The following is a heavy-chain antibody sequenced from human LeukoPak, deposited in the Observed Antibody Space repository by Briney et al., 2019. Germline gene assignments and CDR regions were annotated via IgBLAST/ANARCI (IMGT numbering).Heavy chain of an antibody. V-gene: IGHV3-7*01. J-gene: IGHJ1*01. CDR3: MGGSGWLPTY. CDR2: INQAGSVT. Sequence: GGSLRLSCVASGFTFNNYYISWVRQAPGKGLEWVATINQAGSVTYYVDSVKGRFTISGDNARNSVYLQMNSLRGEDTAVYYCMGGSGWLPTYWGQGTLVTVSS. CDR1: GFTFNNYY. D-gene: IGHD5-24*01.